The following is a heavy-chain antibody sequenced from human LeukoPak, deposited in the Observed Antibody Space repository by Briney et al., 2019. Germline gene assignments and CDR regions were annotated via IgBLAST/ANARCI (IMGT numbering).Heavy chain of an antibody. D-gene: IGHD3-3*01. CDR2: IYYSGST. CDR3: ARGRFLEWLLFY. J-gene: IGHJ4*02. Sequence: SETLSLTCTVSGGSISSSSYYWGWIRQRPGKGLEWVGSIYYSGSTYYNPSLKSRVTISVDTSKNQFSLKLSSVTAADTAVYYCARGRFLEWLLFYWGQGTLVTVSS. CDR1: GGSISSSSYY. V-gene: IGHV4-39*07.